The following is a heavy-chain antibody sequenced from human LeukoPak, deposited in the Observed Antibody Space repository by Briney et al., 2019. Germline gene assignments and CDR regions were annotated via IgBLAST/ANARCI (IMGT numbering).Heavy chain of an antibody. V-gene: IGHV3-30-3*01. Sequence: PGGSLRLSCAASGFTFSSYAMHWVRQAPGKGLEWVAVISYDGSNKYYADSVKGRFTISRDNSKNTLYLQMNSLRAEDTAVYYCARDWNPGYCSSTSCYPVLSYWGQGTLVTVSS. D-gene: IGHD2-2*01. CDR3: ARDWNPGYCSSTSCYPVLSY. J-gene: IGHJ4*02. CDR1: GFTFSSYA. CDR2: ISYDGSNK.